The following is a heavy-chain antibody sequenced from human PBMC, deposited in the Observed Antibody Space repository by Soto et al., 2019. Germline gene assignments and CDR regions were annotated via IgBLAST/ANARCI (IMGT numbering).Heavy chain of an antibody. CDR1: GFTFDEYA. CDR2: ISWNSGSI. V-gene: IGHV3-9*01. CDR3: AKYTSLLVVAATGAVHY. J-gene: IGHJ4*02. D-gene: IGHD2-15*01. Sequence: EVQLVESGGGLVQPGRSLRLSCAASGFTFDEYAMHWVRQAQGKVLEWVSGISWNSGSIGYADSVKGRFTISRDNAKNFLYLQMNSLRAEDTASYYCAKYTSLLVVAATGAVHYWCEGTLVAVSS.